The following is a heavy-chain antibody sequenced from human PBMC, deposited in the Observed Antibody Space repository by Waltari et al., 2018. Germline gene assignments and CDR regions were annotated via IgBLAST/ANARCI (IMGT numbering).Heavy chain of an antibody. V-gene: IGHV1-2*02. CDR3: ARDLMTTVTTEFYFDY. J-gene: IGHJ4*02. Sequence: QVQLVQSGAAMRKPGASVKVSCQPSGYPFSASYLHWVLPPPGQGLEWMGWINPKRGDTHYAQNFQGRATMTRDTSISTVYMELSRLTSDDTAVYYCARDLMTTVTTEFYFDYWGQGTLVIISS. CDR2: INPKRGDT. D-gene: IGHD4-4*01. CDR1: GYPFSASY.